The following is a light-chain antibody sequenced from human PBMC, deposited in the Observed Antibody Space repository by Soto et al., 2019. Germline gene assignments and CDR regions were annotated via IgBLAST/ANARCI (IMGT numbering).Light chain of an antibody. J-gene: IGKJ5*01. V-gene: IGKV3-11*01. Sequence: EIVLTQSPATLSLSPGESATLSCRATRSVSSYLAWYQQKPGQAPRLLIYDASSRPTDIPARFSGSGSGTDFPLTISSLEPEDFALYYCQQRSNWQITFGQGTRLEIK. CDR2: DAS. CDR1: RSVSSY. CDR3: QQRSNWQIT.